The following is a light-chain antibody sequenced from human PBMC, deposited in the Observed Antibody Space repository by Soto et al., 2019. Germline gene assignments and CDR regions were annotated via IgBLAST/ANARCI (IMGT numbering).Light chain of an antibody. Sequence: EIVLTQSPATLSLSPGERATLSCRASQSVSKYLDWFQQKPGQAPRLLIYGASNRATGIPDRFSGSGSGTDFTLTISRLEPEDFAVYYCQQYGSSGTFGQGTKVDI. J-gene: IGKJ1*01. CDR1: QSVSKY. CDR2: GAS. CDR3: QQYGSSGT. V-gene: IGKV3-20*01.